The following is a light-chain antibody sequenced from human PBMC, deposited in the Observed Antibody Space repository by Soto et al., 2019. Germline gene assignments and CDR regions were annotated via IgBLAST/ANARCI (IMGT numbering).Light chain of an antibody. CDR3: QHRNSYPYS. CDR1: QGVTTY. CDR2: AAS. J-gene: IGKJ2*03. V-gene: IGKV1-9*01. Sequence: DIQLTQSPSFLSASVGDRVTITCRANQGVTTYLAWYQQNPEKAPKLLIYAASTLQSGVPSRCSGSGSGTEFTVMISSLQPEDAANYSCQHRNSYPYSFGKGTKVEIK.